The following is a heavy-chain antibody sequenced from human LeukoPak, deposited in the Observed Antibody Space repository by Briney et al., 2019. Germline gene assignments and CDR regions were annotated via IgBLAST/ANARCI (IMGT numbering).Heavy chain of an antibody. Sequence: PSETLSLTCAVYGGSFSGYYWSWIRQPLGKGLEWIGEINHSGSTNYNPSLKSRVTISVDTSKNQFSLKLSSVTAADTAVYYCARKTAVAGMSDWGQGTLVTVSS. D-gene: IGHD6-19*01. CDR1: GGSFSGYY. CDR3: ARKTAVAGMSD. CDR2: INHSGST. V-gene: IGHV4-34*01. J-gene: IGHJ4*02.